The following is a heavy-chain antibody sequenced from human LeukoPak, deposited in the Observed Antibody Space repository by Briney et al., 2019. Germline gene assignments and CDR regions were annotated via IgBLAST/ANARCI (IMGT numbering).Heavy chain of an antibody. J-gene: IGHJ6*03. Sequence: GGSLRLSCAASGFTFSAYWMSWVRQAPGKGLEWVANIKQDGSEKYYVDSVKGRFTISRDNAKNSLYLQMNGLRAEDTAVYYCAREGYQFLSNNYYYYIDVWGKGTTVTVSS. D-gene: IGHD2-2*01. CDR1: GFTFSAYW. V-gene: IGHV3-7*01. CDR3: AREGYQFLSNNYYYYIDV. CDR2: IKQDGSEK.